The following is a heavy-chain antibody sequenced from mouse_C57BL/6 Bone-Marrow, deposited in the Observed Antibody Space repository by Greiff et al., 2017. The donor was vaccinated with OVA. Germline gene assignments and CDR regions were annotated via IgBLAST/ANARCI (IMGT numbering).Heavy chain of an antibody. CDR2: ISSGSSTI. Sequence: EVKLMESGGGLVKPGGSLKLSCAASGFTFSDYGMHWVRQAPEKGLEWVAYISSGSSTIYYADTVKGRFTISRDNAKNTLFLQMTRLRSEDTAMYYCARRDYYGSSWFAYWGQGTLVTVSA. V-gene: IGHV5-17*01. CDR1: GFTFSDYG. J-gene: IGHJ3*01. CDR3: ARRDYYGSSWFAY. D-gene: IGHD1-1*01.